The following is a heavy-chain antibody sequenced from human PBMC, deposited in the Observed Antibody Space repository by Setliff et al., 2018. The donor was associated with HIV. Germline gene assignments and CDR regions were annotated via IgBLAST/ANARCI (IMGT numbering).Heavy chain of an antibody. CDR1: GYTFTDYY. J-gene: IGHJ5*02. D-gene: IGHD1-26*01. Sequence: ASVKVSCKSSGYTFTDYYIHWVRLAPGQGLEWMGWINPNNGGTSYAQKFQGRVTMTRDTSISTAYMEVRDLRSDDTAVYYCAREPDRIVGAAWGQGTLVTVSS. CDR2: INPNNGGT. CDR3: AREPDRIVGAA. V-gene: IGHV1-2*02.